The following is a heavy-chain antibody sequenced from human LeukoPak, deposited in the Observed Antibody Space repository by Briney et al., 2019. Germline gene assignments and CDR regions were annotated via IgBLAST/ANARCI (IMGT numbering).Heavy chain of an antibody. J-gene: IGHJ4*02. CDR1: GGSISSYY. CDR2: INHSGST. CDR3: ARRLGYCSSTSCYRGYYFDY. Sequence: PSETLSLTCTVSGGSISSYYWSWIRQPPGKGLEWIGEINHSGSTNYNPSLKSRVTISVDTSKNQFSLKLSSVTAADTAVYYCARRLGYCSSTSCYRGYYFDYWGQGTLVTVSS. D-gene: IGHD2-2*02. V-gene: IGHV4-34*01.